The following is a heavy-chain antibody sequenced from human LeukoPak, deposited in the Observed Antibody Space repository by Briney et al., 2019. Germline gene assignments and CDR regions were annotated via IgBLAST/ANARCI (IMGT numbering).Heavy chain of an antibody. D-gene: IGHD3-10*01. CDR3: AKGPVLLWFGEVSSYGMDV. CDR2: ISGGGGST. CDR1: GFTFDDYA. Sequence: GGSLRLSCAVSGFTFDDYAMHWVRQAPGKGLEWVSLISGGGGSTYYADSVKGRFTISRDNSKNSLYLQMNSLRTEDTALYYCAKGPVLLWFGEVSSYGMDVWGQGTTVTVSS. V-gene: IGHV3-43*02. J-gene: IGHJ6*02.